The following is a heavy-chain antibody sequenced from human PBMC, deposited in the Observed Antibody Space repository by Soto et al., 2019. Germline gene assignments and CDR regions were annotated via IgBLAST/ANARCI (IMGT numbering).Heavy chain of an antibody. J-gene: IGHJ4*02. D-gene: IGHD2-2*01. Sequence: ASVKVSCKASGYTFTSYGISWVRQAPGQGLEWMGWISAYNGNTNYAQKLQGRVTMTTDTSTSTAYMELRSLRSDDTAVYYCASRLSDCSSTSCYGHAYFDYWGQGTLVTVSS. CDR3: ASRLSDCSSTSCYGHAYFDY. V-gene: IGHV1-18*01. CDR1: GYTFTSYG. CDR2: ISAYNGNT.